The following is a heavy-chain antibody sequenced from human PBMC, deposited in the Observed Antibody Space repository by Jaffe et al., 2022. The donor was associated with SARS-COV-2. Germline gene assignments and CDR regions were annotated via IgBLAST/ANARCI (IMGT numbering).Heavy chain of an antibody. D-gene: IGHD3-22*01. J-gene: IGHJ4*02. CDR3: AREGYDSSGYYSDY. V-gene: IGHV4-61*02. CDR1: GGSISSGYYY. Sequence: QVQLQESGPGLVKPSQTLSLTCSVSGGSISSGYYYWSWIRQPAGKGLEWIGRFYTSGSTNYNPSLKSRVTISIDTSKNQFSLKLSSVTAADTAVYYCAREGYDSSGYYSDYWGQGTLVTVSS. CDR2: FYTSGST.